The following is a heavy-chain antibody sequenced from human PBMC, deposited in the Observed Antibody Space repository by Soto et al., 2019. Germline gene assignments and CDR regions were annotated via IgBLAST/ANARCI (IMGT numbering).Heavy chain of an antibody. CDR3: ARVPVLLGGMDV. Sequence: PSETLSLTCTVSGDSISSYYWSWIRQPPGKGLEWIGYIHYIGITNYNPSLKSRVTISVDTSKNQFSLRLSSVTAADTAVYYCARVPVLLGGMDVWGKGTTVTVSS. D-gene: IGHD2-2*01. V-gene: IGHV4-59*08. CDR1: GDSISSYY. CDR2: IHYIGIT. J-gene: IGHJ6*04.